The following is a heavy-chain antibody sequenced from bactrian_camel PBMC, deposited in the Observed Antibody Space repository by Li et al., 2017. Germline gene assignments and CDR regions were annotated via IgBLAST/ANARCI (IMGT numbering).Heavy chain of an antibody. CDR3: AAAKFGNARAVIAGLYNRDTY. Sequence: QLVESGGGLVQSGGSLTLSCAASGFTFRRQYISWVRQAPGKGLEWVARIQRSGSTPYYADSVKGRFTTPSDNAKNTVTLQMNRLKLEDTAVYYCAAAKFGNARAVIAGLYNRDTYWGQGTQVTVS. J-gene: IGHJ4*01. D-gene: IGHD1*01. V-gene: IGHV3-2*01. CDR1: GFTFRRQY. CDR2: IQRSGSTP.